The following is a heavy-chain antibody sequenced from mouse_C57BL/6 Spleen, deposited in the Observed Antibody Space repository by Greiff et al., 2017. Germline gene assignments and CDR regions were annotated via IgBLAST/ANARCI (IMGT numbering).Heavy chain of an antibody. J-gene: IGHJ2*01. CDR2: IHPNSGST. Sequence: QFQLQQPGAELVKPGASVKLSCKASGYTFTSYWMHWVKQRPGQGLEWIGMIHPNSGSTNYNEKFKSKATLTVDKSSSTAYMQLSSLTSEDSAVYYCARVLGTTDFDYWGQGTTLTVSS. D-gene: IGHD1-1*01. CDR3: ARVLGTTDFDY. V-gene: IGHV1-64*01. CDR1: GYTFTSYW.